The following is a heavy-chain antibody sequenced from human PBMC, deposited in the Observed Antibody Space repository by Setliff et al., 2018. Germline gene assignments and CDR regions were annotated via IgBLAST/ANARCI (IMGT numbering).Heavy chain of an antibody. CDR1: GGPFSGYY. Sequence: PSETLSLTCAVFGGPFSGYYWNWIRQPPGKGLEWIGGISHSGTTYYNPSLRSRVTISVDTSKNHFSLRLTSMTAADTAVYYCATPGRDDLDSPFEPFDIWGQGTMVTVSS. CDR3: ATPGRDDLDSPFEPFDI. D-gene: IGHD3-3*01. J-gene: IGHJ3*02. CDR2: ISHSGTT. V-gene: IGHV4-34*01.